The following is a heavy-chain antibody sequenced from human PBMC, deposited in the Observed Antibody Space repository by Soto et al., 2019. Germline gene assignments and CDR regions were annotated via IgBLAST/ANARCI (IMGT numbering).Heavy chain of an antibody. CDR3: ARGATPIDY. V-gene: IGHV1-18*01. CDR2: ISAYNGNT. J-gene: IGHJ4*02. Sequence: QVQLVQSGAEVKKPGASVKVSCKASGYTFTNFGISWVRQAPGQGLEWMGWISAYNGNTNYAQNFQGRDTMTTDTSRSTAYTEFRSLRSDATGVDYHARGATPIDYWGQGTMVTVSS. CDR1: GYTFTNFG.